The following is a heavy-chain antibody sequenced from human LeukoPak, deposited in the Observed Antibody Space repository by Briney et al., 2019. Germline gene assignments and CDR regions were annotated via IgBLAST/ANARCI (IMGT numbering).Heavy chain of an antibody. CDR3: ASRAGYTGSWSAFDY. V-gene: IGHV3-7*05. CDR1: TFTLNKYW. Sequence: GGSLRLSCTASTFTLNKYWMSWVRQAPGKGLGWVANIKQHGSEKYYVHSVKGRFTISRDNANNSLFLQMNNLRAEDTAVYYCASRAGYTGSWSAFDYWGQGTLVTVSS. J-gene: IGHJ4*02. D-gene: IGHD6-13*01. CDR2: IKQHGSEK.